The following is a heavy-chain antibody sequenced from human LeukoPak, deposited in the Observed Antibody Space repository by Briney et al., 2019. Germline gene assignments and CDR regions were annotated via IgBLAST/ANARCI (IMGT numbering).Heavy chain of an antibody. CDR1: GFTFSSYA. J-gene: IGHJ4*02. CDR3: AARSNNWYVLDY. D-gene: IGHD6-13*01. CDR2: ISGSGGST. V-gene: IGHV3-23*01. Sequence: GGSLRLSCAASGFTFSSYAMSWVRQAPGKGLEWVSGISGSGGSTYYADSVKGRFTISRDNSKNTLYVQRNSLRAEDTAVYYCAARSNNWYVLDYWGQGTLVTVSS.